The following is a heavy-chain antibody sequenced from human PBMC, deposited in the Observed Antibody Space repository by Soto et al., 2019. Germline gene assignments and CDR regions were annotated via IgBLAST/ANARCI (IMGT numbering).Heavy chain of an antibody. CDR2: IYHTGST. Sequence: PSETLSLTCSVSGGSISTVGHYWTWIRQPPGKGLEWIGSIYHTGSTYYSKSLRSRLTMSVDTSKSQFSLRLSSVTAADTAVYYCARATGTLMSRNCDYWGQGSLVTVSS. CDR1: GGSISTVGHY. CDR3: ARATGTLMSRNCDY. D-gene: IGHD1-1*01. J-gene: IGHJ4*02. V-gene: IGHV4-31*03.